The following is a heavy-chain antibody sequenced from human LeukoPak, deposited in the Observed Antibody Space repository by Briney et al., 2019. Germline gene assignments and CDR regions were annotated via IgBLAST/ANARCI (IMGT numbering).Heavy chain of an antibody. J-gene: IGHJ4*02. V-gene: IGHV3-7*01. CDR3: ARVRCSNNSCFPDY. CDR2: IKQDESDK. D-gene: IGHD2-15*01. Sequence: GGSLRLSCAPSGYTLCTLWMSWLRQAPGGGLEWVANIKQDESDKHCVGSVKGQYPISSDNTKNSLFLQMNSLRAEDTAVYYCARVRCSNNSCFPDYWGQGTLVTVSS. CDR1: GYTLCTLW.